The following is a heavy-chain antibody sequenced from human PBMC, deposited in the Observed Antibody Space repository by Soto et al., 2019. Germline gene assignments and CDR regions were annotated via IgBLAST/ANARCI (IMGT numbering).Heavy chain of an antibody. Sequence: QVQLVQSGAEVKKPGASVKVSCKAAAYTFTSYDINWVRQATGQDFEWMGWMNPNNGNTAYAQKFQGRVTMTRDTSKSTAFMELGSLTSEDTAVDYCARGPRNWGVDYWGQGTLVTVSS. V-gene: IGHV1-8*01. D-gene: IGHD7-27*01. J-gene: IGHJ4*02. CDR3: ARGPRNWGVDY. CDR1: AYTFTSYD. CDR2: MNPNNGNT.